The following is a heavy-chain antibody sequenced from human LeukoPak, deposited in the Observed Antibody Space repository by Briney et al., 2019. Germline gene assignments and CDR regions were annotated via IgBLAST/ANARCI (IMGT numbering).Heavy chain of an antibody. D-gene: IGHD1-26*01. Sequence: PGGSLRLSCAASGFTVSRNYMSWVRQAPGKRLEWVALIYSGGYTDYAASVKGRFIISRDNSKNTLYLQMNGLRAEDTAVYYCARDREILDGMDVWGQGTRSPSP. CDR3: ARDREILDGMDV. CDR2: IYSGGYT. J-gene: IGHJ6*02. CDR1: GFTVSRNY. V-gene: IGHV3-66*01.